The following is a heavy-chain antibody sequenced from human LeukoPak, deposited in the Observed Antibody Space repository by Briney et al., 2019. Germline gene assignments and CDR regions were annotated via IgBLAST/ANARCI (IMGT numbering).Heavy chain of an antibody. V-gene: IGHV1-2*02. Sequence: SVLVSCTACAYTFTHYYMHWLRQTPGQGLEWMGWINPNSGGTNYAQKFQGTATMTRDTPISTAYMELSRLRSDDTAVYYCARDAEPDYYDSSYPIDYWGQGNLVTVSS. CDR1: AYTFTHYY. CDR2: INPNSGGT. CDR3: ARDAEPDYYDSSYPIDY. D-gene: IGHD3-22*01. J-gene: IGHJ4*02.